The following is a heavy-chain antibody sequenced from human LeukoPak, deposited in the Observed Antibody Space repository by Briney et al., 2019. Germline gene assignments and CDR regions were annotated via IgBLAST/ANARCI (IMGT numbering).Heavy chain of an antibody. CDR2: IKQDGSEK. J-gene: IGHJ4*02. CDR1: GFTFSSYW. Sequence: GGSLRLSCAASGFTFSSYWMSRVRQAPGKGLEWVANIKQDGSEKYYVDSVKGRFTISRDNAKNSLYLQMNSLRAEDTAVYYCARDRGVVVVAATLDYWGQGTLVTVSS. D-gene: IGHD2-15*01. V-gene: IGHV3-7*01. CDR3: ARDRGVVVVAATLDY.